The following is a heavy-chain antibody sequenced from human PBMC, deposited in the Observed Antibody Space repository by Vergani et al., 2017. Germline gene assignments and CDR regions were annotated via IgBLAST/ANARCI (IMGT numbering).Heavy chain of an antibody. CDR1: GFTFSTYA. CDR3: ARDRYDSSGYYRDC. V-gene: IGHV3-48*01. CDR2: ISSTSSTI. J-gene: IGHJ4*02. Sequence: VQLVESGGGVVQPGRSLRLSCTSSGFTFSTYAMHWVRQAPGKGLEWVSYISSTSSTIYYADSVKGRFTISRDNAKNSLYVQMNSLRAEDTAVYYCARDRYDSSGYYRDCWGQGTLVTVSS. D-gene: IGHD3-22*01.